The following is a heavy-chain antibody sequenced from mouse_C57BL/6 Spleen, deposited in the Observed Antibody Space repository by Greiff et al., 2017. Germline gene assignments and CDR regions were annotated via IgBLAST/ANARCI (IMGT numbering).Heavy chain of an antibody. CDR3: ARELGKGDYFDY. J-gene: IGHJ2*01. Sequence: QVQLQQPGAELVMPGASVKLSCKASGYTFTSYWMHWVKQRPGQGLEWIGEIDPSDSYTNYNQKFKGKSTLTVDKSSSTAYMQLSSLTSEDSAVYYCARELGKGDYFDYWGQGTTLTVSS. CDR1: GYTFTSYW. V-gene: IGHV1-69*01. D-gene: IGHD4-1*01. CDR2: IDPSDSYT.